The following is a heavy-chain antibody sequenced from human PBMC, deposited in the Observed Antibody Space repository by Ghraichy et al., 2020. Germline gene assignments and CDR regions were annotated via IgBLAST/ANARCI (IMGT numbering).Heavy chain of an antibody. CDR3: ASYTAMVRGVAFDI. J-gene: IGHJ3*02. CDR1: GGSISSYY. V-gene: IGHV4-59*01. CDR2: IYYSGST. Sequence: ETLSLTYTVSGGSISSYYWSWIRQPPGKGLEWIGYIYYSGSTNYNPSLKSRVTISVDTSKNQFSLKLSSVTAADTAVYYCASYTAMVRGVAFDIWGQGTMVTVSS. D-gene: IGHD5-18*01.